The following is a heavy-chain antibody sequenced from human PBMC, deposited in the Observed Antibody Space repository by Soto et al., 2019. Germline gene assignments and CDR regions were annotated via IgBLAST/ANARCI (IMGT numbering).Heavy chain of an antibody. J-gene: IGHJ4*02. D-gene: IGHD6-13*01. CDR1: GGTFSSYA. CDR2: IIPIFGTA. CDR3: ARALGNSSSWTTDFDD. Sequence: VASVKVSCKASGGTFSSYAISWVRQAPGQGLEWMGGIIPIFGTANYAQKFQGRVTITADESTSTAYMELSSLRSEDTAVYYCARALGNSSSWTTDFDDWWQGTRVTVFS. V-gene: IGHV1-69*13.